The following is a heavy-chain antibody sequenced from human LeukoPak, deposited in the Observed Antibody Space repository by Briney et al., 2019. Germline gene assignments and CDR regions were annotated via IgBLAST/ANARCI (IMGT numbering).Heavy chain of an antibody. CDR3: ARALRGSYDAFDI. CDR2: IYYSGNT. CDR1: AGSVGGFY. J-gene: IGHJ3*02. D-gene: IGHD3-16*01. V-gene: IGHV4-59*02. Sequence: NSSETLSLTCTVSAGSVGGFYGDWIRQPPGRGLEWIGYIYYSGNTNYNSSLKSRVTISVVTSKNHFSLNLSSVTAADTAVYYCARALRGSYDAFDIWGQGTMVTVSS.